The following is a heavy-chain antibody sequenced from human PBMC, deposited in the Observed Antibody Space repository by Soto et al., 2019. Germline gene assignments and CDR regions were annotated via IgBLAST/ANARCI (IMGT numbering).Heavy chain of an antibody. CDR1: GFRFSDYS. CDR3: VKVVWAARTQLNWFDP. CDR2: ISSSSFTI. J-gene: IGHJ5*02. Sequence: GGSLRLSCAASGFRFSDYSMNWVRQAPGRGLEWVSYISSSSFTIHYADSVEGRFAISRDNSKNSLYLQMNSLRAEDTAVYYCVKVVWAARTQLNWFDPWGQGTLVTVSS. V-gene: IGHV3-48*01. D-gene: IGHD2-15*01.